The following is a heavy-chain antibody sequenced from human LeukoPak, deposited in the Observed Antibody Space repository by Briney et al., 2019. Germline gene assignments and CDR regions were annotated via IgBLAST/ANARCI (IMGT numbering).Heavy chain of an antibody. Sequence: ASGTLSLTCIVSGYSIISDYFWGWVRQPPGKGLEWIGYIYYSGSTNYNTSLKSRVTISVDTSKIQFALKLSSVTAADTAVYYCARVPVRGVIAGAFDIWGQGTMVTVSS. CDR3: ARVPVRGVIAGAFDI. J-gene: IGHJ3*02. CDR1: GYSIISDYF. V-gene: IGHV4-61*01. CDR2: IYYSGST. D-gene: IGHD3-10*01.